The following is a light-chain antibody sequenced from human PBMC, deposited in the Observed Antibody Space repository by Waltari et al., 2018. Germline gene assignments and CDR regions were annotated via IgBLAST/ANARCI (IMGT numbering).Light chain of an antibody. J-gene: IGKJ2*01. CDR1: QSISTS. V-gene: IGKV1-39*01. Sequence: DIQMTQAPSSLSASVGDRITITCRASQSISTSLTWYQQKPGTAPKLLIYAASSLQSMVPSKYSGSAAETDEHRTISRLQPEDFATYYWPQSFSTASPVGQGTRLGIK. CDR2: AAS. CDR3: PQSFSTASP.